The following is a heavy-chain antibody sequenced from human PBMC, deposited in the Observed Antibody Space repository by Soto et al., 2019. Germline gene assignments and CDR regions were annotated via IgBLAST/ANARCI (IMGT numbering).Heavy chain of an antibody. CDR3: AKDSRRSSGWYYFDH. CDR1: GFTFNSFD. J-gene: IGHJ4*02. V-gene: IGHV3-23*01. Sequence: EVQLLESGGGLVQPGGSLRLSCAASGFTFNSFDLDWVRQAPGKGLEWVSAISNTGDRAYYADPVKGRFTISRDNSKNTLSLQMNSLRAEDTAVYYCAKDSRRSSGWYYFDHWGQGTLVTVSS. D-gene: IGHD6-19*01. CDR2: ISNTGDRA.